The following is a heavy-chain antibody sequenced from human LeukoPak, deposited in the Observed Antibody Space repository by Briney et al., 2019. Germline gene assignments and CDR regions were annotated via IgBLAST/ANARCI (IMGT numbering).Heavy chain of an antibody. V-gene: IGHV1-2*02. D-gene: IGHD3-22*01. J-gene: IGHJ3*02. CDR1: GYTFTGYF. CDR3: ARVKPNYYDSSAYGTFDI. Sequence: GASVKVSCKASGYTFTGYFMHWVRQAPGQGLEWMGWINPNSGGTNFALKFQGRVTMTRDTSISTVYMELSRLRSDNTAVYYCARVKPNYYDSSAYGTFDIWGQGTMVTVSS. CDR2: INPNSGGT.